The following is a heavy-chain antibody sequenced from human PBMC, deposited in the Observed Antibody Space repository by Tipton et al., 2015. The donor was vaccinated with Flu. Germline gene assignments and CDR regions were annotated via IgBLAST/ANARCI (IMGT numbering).Heavy chain of an antibody. CDR2: IRTKVYGGTT. CDR3: TRGSTSSWL. Sequence: SLRLSCTASGFTLDDYVVSWFHQAPGKGLEWVGFIRTKVYGGTTEYAASVKGRFTISRDDSKTIAYLQMNSLNTEDTGVYYCTRGSTSSWLWGQGTLVTVSS. J-gene: IGHJ4*02. CDR1: GFTLDDYV. V-gene: IGHV3-49*03. D-gene: IGHD6-13*01.